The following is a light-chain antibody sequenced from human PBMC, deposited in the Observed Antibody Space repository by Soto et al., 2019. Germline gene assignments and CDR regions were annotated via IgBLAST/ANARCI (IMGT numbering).Light chain of an antibody. CDR1: QSVSSNY. CDR2: GAS. V-gene: IGKV3-20*01. CDR3: QQYASSPPVT. J-gene: IGKJ3*01. Sequence: DIVLTQSPGTLSLSPGERATLSCRAIQSVSSNYLAWYQQKPCLSPRLLIYGASSMATGIPDRFSGSGSGTDFTLTISRLDPEDFAVYYCQQYASSPPVTFCPGTMVDVK.